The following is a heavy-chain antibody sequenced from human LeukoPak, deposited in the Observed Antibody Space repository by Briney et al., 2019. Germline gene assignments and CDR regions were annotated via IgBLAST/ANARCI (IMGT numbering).Heavy chain of an antibody. D-gene: IGHD3-22*01. Sequence: SETLSLTCTVSGGYISSSSYYWDWIRQPSGRGPEWIGSTYYSGSTYYNPSPKSRVTIFLDTSKNQFSLKLASVTAADTAVYYCARRRYYDSTGYLDWGQGTLVTVSS. V-gene: IGHV4-39*01. CDR1: GGYISSSSYY. J-gene: IGHJ1*01. CDR3: ARRRYYDSTGYLD. CDR2: TYYSGST.